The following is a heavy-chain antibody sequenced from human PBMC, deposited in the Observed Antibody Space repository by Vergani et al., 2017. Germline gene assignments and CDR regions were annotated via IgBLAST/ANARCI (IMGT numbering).Heavy chain of an antibody. CDR2: ISYDGSNK. D-gene: IGHD2-2*01. CDR3: ARDWGPWDIVVVGNY. V-gene: IGHV3-30-3*01. CDR1: GFTFSSYA. Sequence: QVQLVESGGGVVQPGRSLRLSCAASGFTFSSYAMHWVRQAPGKGLEWVAVISYDGSNKYYADSVKGRFTISRDNSKNTRYLQMNSRRAEDTAVYYCARDWGPWDIVVVGNYWGQGTLVTVSS. J-gene: IGHJ4*02.